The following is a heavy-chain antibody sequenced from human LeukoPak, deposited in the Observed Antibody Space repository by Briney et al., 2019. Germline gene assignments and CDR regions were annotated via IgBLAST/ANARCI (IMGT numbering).Heavy chain of an antibody. CDR3: ARERIVLMVYASGHGYYYMDV. V-gene: IGHV4-4*07. Sequence: PSETLSLTCSVSTDSMRGYYWSWIRQSAGKGLEWIGRIYSSGSTNYNPSLKSRVTISVDTSKNQFSLKLSSVTAADTAVYYCARERIVLMVYASGHGYYYMDVWGKGTTVTVSS. CDR1: TDSMRGYY. J-gene: IGHJ6*03. CDR2: IYSSGST. D-gene: IGHD2-8*01.